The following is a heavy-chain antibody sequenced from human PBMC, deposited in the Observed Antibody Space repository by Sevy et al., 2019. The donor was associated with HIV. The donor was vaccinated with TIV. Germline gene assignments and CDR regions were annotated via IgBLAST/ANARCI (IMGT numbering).Heavy chain of an antibody. J-gene: IGHJ6*02. CDR1: GFTFINHA. Sequence: GGCLRLSCAASGFTFINHAMHWVRQAPGKGLEWVTVISYDGSNKYYADSVKGRFTISRDTSKSTVYLQMDSLRAEDTPVYYYARDLNSGYAKYYYYGMDVWGQGTPVTVSS. CDR2: ISYDGSNK. V-gene: IGHV3-30*04. CDR3: ARDLNSGYAKYYYYGMDV. D-gene: IGHD5-12*01.